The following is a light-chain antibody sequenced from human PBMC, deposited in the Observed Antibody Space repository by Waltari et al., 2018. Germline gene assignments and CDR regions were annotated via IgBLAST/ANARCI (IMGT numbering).Light chain of an antibody. CDR3: QHRFNWPLT. Sequence: EIVLTQSPATLSLSPGDGATPSCRASQSVSTYLASYQEKPGQAPRLLIYDASNRATGIPARFSGSGSGTDFTLTISGLEPEDSAVYYCQHRFNWPLTFGGGTKVEIK. J-gene: IGKJ4*01. V-gene: IGKV3-11*01. CDR2: DAS. CDR1: QSVSTY.